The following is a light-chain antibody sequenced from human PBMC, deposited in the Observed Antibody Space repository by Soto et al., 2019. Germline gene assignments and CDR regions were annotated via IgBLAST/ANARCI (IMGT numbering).Light chain of an antibody. Sequence: QSALTQPASVSGSPGQSITISCTGTSSDVGGYNYVSWYQRHPGKAPKLIIYDVSNRPSGVSNRFSGSKSGNTASLTISGLQAEDEADYYCSSYTSSPSYVFGTGTKVT. J-gene: IGLJ1*01. CDR3: SSYTSSPSYV. V-gene: IGLV2-14*01. CDR2: DVS. CDR1: SSDVGGYNY.